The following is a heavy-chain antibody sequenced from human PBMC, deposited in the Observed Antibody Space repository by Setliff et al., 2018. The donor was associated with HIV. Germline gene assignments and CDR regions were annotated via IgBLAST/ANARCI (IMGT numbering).Heavy chain of an antibody. Sequence: ASVKVSCKVSGYALTELSMHWVRQAPGQGLEWMGGVDPEDGETIYAQKFQGRVTMTEDTSTDTAYMELSSLRSEDTAVYYCATVHGSFWSRFDPWGQGTLVTVSS. CDR3: ATVHGSFWSRFDP. CDR2: VDPEDGET. CDR1: GYALTELS. D-gene: IGHD3-3*01. V-gene: IGHV1-24*01. J-gene: IGHJ5*02.